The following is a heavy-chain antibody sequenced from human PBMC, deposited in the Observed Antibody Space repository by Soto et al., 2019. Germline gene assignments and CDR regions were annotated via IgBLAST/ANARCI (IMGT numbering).Heavy chain of an antibody. Sequence: SETLSLTCTVSGNSVSNYYWSWIRQPAGRGLEWIGRVYSSGATNYNPSLNGRVTMSVDTSRNQFSLRLSSVTAADTAIYYCTKGPNWNYYYYGVDVWGQGTAVTVSS. J-gene: IGHJ6*02. D-gene: IGHD1-20*01. CDR3: TKGPNWNYYYYGVDV. CDR1: GNSVSNYY. CDR2: VYSSGAT. V-gene: IGHV4-4*07.